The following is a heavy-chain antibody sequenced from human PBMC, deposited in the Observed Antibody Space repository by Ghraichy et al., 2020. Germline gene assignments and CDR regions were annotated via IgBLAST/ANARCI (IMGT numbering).Heavy chain of an antibody. CDR2: IYYSGST. CDR3: ARHKFIGSSWSTGWFDP. D-gene: IGHD6-13*01. V-gene: IGHV4-39*01. Sequence: SETLSLTCTVSGGSISSSSYYWGWIRQPPGKGLEWIGSIYYSGSTYYNPSLKSRVTISVDTSKNQFSLKLSSVTAADTAVYYCARHKFIGSSWSTGWFDPWGKGTLVTVSS. J-gene: IGHJ5*02. CDR1: GGSISSSSYY.